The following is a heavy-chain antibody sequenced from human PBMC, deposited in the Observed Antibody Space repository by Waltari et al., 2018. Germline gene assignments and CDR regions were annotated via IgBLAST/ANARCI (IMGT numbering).Heavy chain of an antibody. V-gene: IGHV4-4*07. J-gene: IGHJ3*01. CDR2: IRTSGVT. Sequence: QVQLQESGPGLVKPSETLSLTCTVSGVSISSHFWTWIRQPAGKGLEWVGRIRTSGVTGYSPSLQSRVTMSVDTSKNQFSLRLSSVTAADTAVYYCARNQNGAFDVWGQGTRVTVSS. CDR3: ARNQNGAFDV. D-gene: IGHD2-2*01. CDR1: GVSISSHF.